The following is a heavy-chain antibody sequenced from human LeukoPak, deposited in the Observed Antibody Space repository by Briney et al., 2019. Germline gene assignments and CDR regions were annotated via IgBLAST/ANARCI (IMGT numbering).Heavy chain of an antibody. J-gene: IGHJ4*02. CDR2: ISGSGGST. D-gene: IGHD2-2*01. V-gene: IGHV3-23*01. Sequence: GGSLRLSCAASGFTFSSYAMSWVRQAPGKGLEWVSAISGSGGSTYYADSVKGRFTISRDNSKNTLYLQMNSLRAEDTAVYYCAKDDIVVVPAAMGFYYWGQGTLVTVSS. CDR3: AKDDIVVVPAAMGFYY. CDR1: GFTFSSYA.